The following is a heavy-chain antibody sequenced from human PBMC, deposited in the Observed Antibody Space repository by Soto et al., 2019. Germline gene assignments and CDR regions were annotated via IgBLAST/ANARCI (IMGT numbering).Heavy chain of an antibody. V-gene: IGHV1-2*04. CDR3: ARSSEGTNDWFDP. CDR1: VYTFTGYY. J-gene: IGHJ5*02. CDR2: INPNSGGT. D-gene: IGHD2-8*01. Sequence: EASVKVCCKASVYTFTGYYMHWVRQAPGQGLEWMGWINPNSGGTNYAQKFQGWVTMTRDTSISTAYMELSRLRSDDTAVYYCARSSEGTNDWFDPWGQGTLVTVSS.